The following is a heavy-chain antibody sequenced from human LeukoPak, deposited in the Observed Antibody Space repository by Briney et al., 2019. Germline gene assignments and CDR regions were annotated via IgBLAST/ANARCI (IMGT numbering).Heavy chain of an antibody. CDR1: GGTFSSFA. J-gene: IGHJ4*02. CDR3: ARGWLAETTVVTPYNY. V-gene: IGHV1-69*01. CDR2: VIPLFGAA. D-gene: IGHD4-23*01. Sequence: SVKVSCKASGGTFSSFAINWVRQAPGQGLEWMGGVIPLFGAAKYAQKFQGRVTITAVESMSTAYMELSSLRSEDTAVYYCARGWLAETTVVTPYNYWGQGTLVTVSS.